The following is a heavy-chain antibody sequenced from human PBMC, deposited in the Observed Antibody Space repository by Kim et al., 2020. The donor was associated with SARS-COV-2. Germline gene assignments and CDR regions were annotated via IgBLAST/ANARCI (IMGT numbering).Heavy chain of an antibody. Sequence: APKSQGRAPITADKSTSTAYMERSSLRSEDTAVYYCAREGGSSSYLFDYWGQGTLVTVSS. D-gene: IGHD6-13*01. J-gene: IGHJ4*02. CDR3: AREGGSSSYLFDY. V-gene: IGHV1-69*04.